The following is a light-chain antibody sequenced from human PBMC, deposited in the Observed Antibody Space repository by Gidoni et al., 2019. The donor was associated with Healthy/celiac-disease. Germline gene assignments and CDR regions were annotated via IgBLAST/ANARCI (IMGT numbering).Light chain of an antibody. Sequence: DIQMTQSPSTLSASVGDRVTITCRASENIDHWLAWYQQKPGKAPKLLIYEASTLEDGVTSRFSGSGYGTDFTLTISSLQADDFATYFCQQNHILWTFGQGTKVDI. CDR2: EAS. CDR1: ENIDHW. J-gene: IGKJ1*01. CDR3: QQNHILWT. V-gene: IGKV1-5*03.